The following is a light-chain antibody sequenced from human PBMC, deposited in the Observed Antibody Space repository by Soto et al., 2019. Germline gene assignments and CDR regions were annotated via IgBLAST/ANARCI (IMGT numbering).Light chain of an antibody. CDR3: CSYAGSYIVV. J-gene: IGLJ1*01. Sequence: QSALIQPRSVSGSPGQSVTISCTGPSSDVGTYNYVSWYRQHPGKAPKLMIADVSKRPSGVPDRFSGSKSDNTASLTISVLQAEDEGDYYCCSYAGSYIVVFGTGTKVTVL. CDR1: SSDVGTYNY. V-gene: IGLV2-11*01. CDR2: DVS.